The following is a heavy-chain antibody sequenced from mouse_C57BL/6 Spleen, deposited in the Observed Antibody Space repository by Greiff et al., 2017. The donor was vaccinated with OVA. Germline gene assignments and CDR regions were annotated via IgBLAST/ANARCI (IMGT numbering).Heavy chain of an antibody. CDR1: GFTFSSYA. CDR3: ASELGRGYCDY. Sequence: EVKLVESGGGLVKPGGSLKLSCAASGFTFSSYAMSWVRQTPEKRLEWVATISDGGSYTYYPDNVKGRFTISRDNAKNNLYLQMSHLKSEDTAMYYCASELGRGYCDYWGQGTTLTVSS. D-gene: IGHD4-1*01. CDR2: ISDGGSYT. J-gene: IGHJ2*01. V-gene: IGHV5-4*03.